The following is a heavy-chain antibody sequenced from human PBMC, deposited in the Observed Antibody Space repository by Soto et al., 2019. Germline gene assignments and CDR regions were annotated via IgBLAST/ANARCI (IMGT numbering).Heavy chain of an antibody. V-gene: IGHV4-39*01. D-gene: IGHD2-8*02. CDR2: ISYSGTT. CDR3: GRKPTGCPNWLDP. J-gene: IGHJ5*02. Sequence: SETLSLTCTFSGGSISSSPFNWAWIRQPPGKGLEWIGTISYSGTTYYNMSLKSRVTMSADTSKNQFSLKLNSVTAADTAVYYCGRKPTGCPNWLDPWGQGILVTVSS. CDR1: GGSISSSPFN.